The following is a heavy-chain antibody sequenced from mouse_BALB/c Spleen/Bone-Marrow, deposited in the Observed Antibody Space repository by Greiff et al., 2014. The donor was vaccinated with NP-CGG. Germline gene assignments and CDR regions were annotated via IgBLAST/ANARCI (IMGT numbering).Heavy chain of an antibody. CDR2: INPNNGVT. CDR3: ARRQLGPAWFAY. CDR1: GYTFTEYT. J-gene: IGHJ3*01. V-gene: IGHV1-18*01. Sequence: VQLQQSRPELVKPGTSVKISCKTSGYTFTEYTIRWVKQSHGKSLEWIGGINPNNGVTAYNQEFRGKATLTVDKSSSTAYMELRNLTSEDSAVYYCARRQLGPAWFAYWGQGTLVTVSA. D-gene: IGHD3-2*01.